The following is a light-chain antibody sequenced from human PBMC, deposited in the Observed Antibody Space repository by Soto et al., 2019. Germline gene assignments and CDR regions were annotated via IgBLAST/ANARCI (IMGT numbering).Light chain of an antibody. V-gene: IGLV1-47*01. J-gene: IGLJ2*01. CDR3: AAWEASLSGRVV. CDR2: RNN. Sequence: QSVLTQPPSASGTPGQRVTISCSGSSSNIGSNYVYWYQQLPETAPKLLIYRNNQRPSGVPDRFSGSKSGTSASLAISGLRSEDEADYYCAAWEASLSGRVVFGGGTKVTVL. CDR1: SSNIGSNY.